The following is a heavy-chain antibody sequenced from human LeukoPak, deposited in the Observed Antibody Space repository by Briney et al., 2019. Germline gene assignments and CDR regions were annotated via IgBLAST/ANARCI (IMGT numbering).Heavy chain of an antibody. CDR2: ISYDGSNK. CDR1: GFTFSSYG. Sequence: GRSLRLSCAASGFTFSSYGVHWVRQAPGKGLEWVTVISYDGSNKYYADSVKGRFTISRDNAKNSLFLQMNSLRDEDTAVYYCARDIPYLRGCPDYWGQGALVTVSS. D-gene: IGHD3-10*01. J-gene: IGHJ4*02. V-gene: IGHV3-30*03. CDR3: ARDIPYLRGCPDY.